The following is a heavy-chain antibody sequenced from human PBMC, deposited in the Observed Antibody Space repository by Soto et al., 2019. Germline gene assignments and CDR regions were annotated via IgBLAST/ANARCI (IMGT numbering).Heavy chain of an antibody. CDR2: ISYDGSNK. V-gene: IGHV3-30*03. Sequence: GGSLRLSCAASGFTFSSYGMHWVRQAPGKGLEWVAVISYDGSNKYYADSVKGRFTISRDNSKNTLYLQMNSLRAEDTAVYYCARGIQLWRLFDYWGQGTLVTVSS. CDR3: ARGIQLWRLFDY. J-gene: IGHJ4*02. CDR1: GFTFSSYG. D-gene: IGHD5-18*01.